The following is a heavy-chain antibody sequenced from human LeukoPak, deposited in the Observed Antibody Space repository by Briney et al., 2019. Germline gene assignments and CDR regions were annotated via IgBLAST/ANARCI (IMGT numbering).Heavy chain of an antibody. CDR3: ALVVPGAIYYYYYMDV. CDR1: GGTFSSYA. D-gene: IGHD2-2*01. V-gene: IGHV1-69*13. J-gene: IGHJ6*03. CDR2: IIPIFGTT. Sequence: SVKVSCKASGGTFSSYAISWVRQAPGQGLEWMGGIIPIFGTTNYAQKFQGRVTITADESTSTAYMELTSLRSEDTAVYYCALVVPGAIYYYYYMDVWGKGTTVTVSS.